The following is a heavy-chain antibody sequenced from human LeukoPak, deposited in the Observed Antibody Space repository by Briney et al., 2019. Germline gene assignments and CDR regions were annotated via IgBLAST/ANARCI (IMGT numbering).Heavy chain of an antibody. CDR1: GFTFASYA. Sequence: GGSLRLSCTASGFTFASYAMSCVRQAPGKGLEWVSTITGSGGTTLYADSVKGRFTISRDNSKNTLYLQMNSLRAEDTAIYYCAKRSVTASYYFDYWGQGTLVTVSS. J-gene: IGHJ4*02. CDR3: AKRSVTASYYFDY. CDR2: ITGSGGTT. V-gene: IGHV3-23*01. D-gene: IGHD2-21*02.